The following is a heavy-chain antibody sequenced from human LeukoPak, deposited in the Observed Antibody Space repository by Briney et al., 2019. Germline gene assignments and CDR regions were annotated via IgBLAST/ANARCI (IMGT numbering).Heavy chain of an antibody. CDR1: GFTFSSYG. Sequence: PGRSLRLSCAASGFTFSSYGMHWVRQAPGKGLEWVAVIWYDGSNKYYADSVKGRFTISRDNSKNTLYLQMNSLRAEDTAVYYCARDGGNDYDILTGYSPDFDYWGQGTLVTVSS. J-gene: IGHJ4*02. D-gene: IGHD3-9*01. V-gene: IGHV3-33*01. CDR3: ARDGGNDYDILTGYSPDFDY. CDR2: IWYDGSNK.